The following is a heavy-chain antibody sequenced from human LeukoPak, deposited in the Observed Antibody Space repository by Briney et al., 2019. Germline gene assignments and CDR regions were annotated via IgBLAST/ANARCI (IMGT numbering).Heavy chain of an antibody. Sequence: KPSETLSLTCAVYGGSFSGYYWSWIRQPPGKGLDWIGEINHSGSTNYNPSLKSRVTISVDTSKNQFSLKLSSVTAADTAVYCCAIARYYYDSSGYTLDYWGQGTLVTVSS. D-gene: IGHD3-22*01. J-gene: IGHJ4*02. CDR3: AIARYYYDSSGYTLDY. CDR2: INHSGST. V-gene: IGHV4-34*01. CDR1: GGSFSGYY.